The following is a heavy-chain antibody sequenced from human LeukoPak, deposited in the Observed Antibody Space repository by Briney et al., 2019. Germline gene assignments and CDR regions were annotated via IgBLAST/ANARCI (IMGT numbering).Heavy chain of an antibody. V-gene: IGHV3-53*05. D-gene: IGHD4-17*01. CDR2: IYSDGST. CDR1: GFTVNSNY. Sequence: PGGSLRLSCAASGFTVNSNYMSWVRQAPGKGLEWVSIIYSDGSTYYADSVKGRFTISRDNSKNTLYLQMNSLRAEDTAVYYCAKSINDYGDCMGHWGQGTLVTVSS. CDR3: AKSINDYGDCMGH. J-gene: IGHJ4*02.